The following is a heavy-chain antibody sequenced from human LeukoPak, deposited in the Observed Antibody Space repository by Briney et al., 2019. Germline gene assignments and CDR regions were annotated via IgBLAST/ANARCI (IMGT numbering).Heavy chain of an antibody. J-gene: IGHJ3*02. V-gene: IGHV3-9*01. CDR1: GFTFNDHA. CDR3: ARASYYYDTTGLGAVDI. CDR2: INWNSDNI. D-gene: IGHD3-22*01. Sequence: GRSLRLSCAASGFTFNDHAMYWVRQAPGRGLEWVSGINWNSDNIGYADSVKGRFTISRDDAKNSLFLQMNSLRTEDTALYYCARASYYYDTTGLGAVDIWGQGTMVTVSS.